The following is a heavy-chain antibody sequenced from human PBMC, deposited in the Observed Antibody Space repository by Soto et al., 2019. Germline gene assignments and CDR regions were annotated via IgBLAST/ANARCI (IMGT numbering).Heavy chain of an antibody. CDR2: IYYSGST. CDR3: ARHTSIGARLYYYYYMDV. D-gene: IGHD1-26*01. CDR1: GGSISSSSYY. V-gene: IGHV4-39*01. J-gene: IGHJ6*03. Sequence: ASETLSLTCTVSGGSISSSSYYWGWIRQPPGKGLEWIGSIYYSGSTYYNPSLKSRVTISVDTSKNQFSLKLSSVTAADTAVYYCARHTSIGARLYYYYYMDVWGKGTTVTVSS.